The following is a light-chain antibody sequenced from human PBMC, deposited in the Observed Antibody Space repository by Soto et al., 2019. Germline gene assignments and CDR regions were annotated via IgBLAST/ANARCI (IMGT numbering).Light chain of an antibody. CDR1: QSISSW. V-gene: IGKV1-5*01. CDR3: QHYNDYVVWT. Sequence: DIQMTQSPSSLSASVGDRVTITCRASQSISSWLAWYQQKPGKAPNLLIYDVSNLGSGVPSRFSGSGSGTEFTLTISSLQPDDFATYYCQHYNDYVVWTFGQGTKVDIK. J-gene: IGKJ1*01. CDR2: DVS.